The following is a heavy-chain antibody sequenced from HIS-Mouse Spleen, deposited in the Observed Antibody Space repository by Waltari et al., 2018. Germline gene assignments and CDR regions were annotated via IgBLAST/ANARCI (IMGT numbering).Heavy chain of an antibody. J-gene: IGHJ5*02. CDR3: AREGRTTVTTLWFDP. Sequence: QEQLVQSGAEVKKPGASGKVSCRAAGYTFTRHYMPWVRQCPGKGPEWMGWINPNSGGTNYAQKFQGRVTMTRDTSISTAYMELSRLRSDDTAVYYCAREGRTTVTTLWFDPWGQGTLVTVSS. D-gene: IGHD4-4*01. CDR2: INPNSGGT. V-gene: IGHV1-2*02. CDR1: GYTFTRHY.